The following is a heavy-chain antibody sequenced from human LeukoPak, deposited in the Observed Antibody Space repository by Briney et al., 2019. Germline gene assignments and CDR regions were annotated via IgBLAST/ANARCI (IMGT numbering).Heavy chain of an antibody. V-gene: IGHV3-48*02. J-gene: IGHJ4*02. CDR3: ARDSSPEGFDY. CDR2: IRSSDNTI. CDR1: GFTFNTYS. Sequence: GGSLRLSCAASGFTFNTYSMTWVRQAPGKGLEWVSYIRSSDNTIYYADSVKGRFTISRDNANNSLYLQMNSLGDEDTAMYYCARDSSPEGFDYWGQGTLVTVSS. D-gene: IGHD1-14*01.